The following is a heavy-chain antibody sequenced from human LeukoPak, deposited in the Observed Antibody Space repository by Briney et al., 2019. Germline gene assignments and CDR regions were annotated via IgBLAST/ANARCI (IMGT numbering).Heavy chain of an antibody. CDR2: IYRGGPT. J-gene: IGHJ5*02. CDR3: ARDSYVDSEAVRWFDP. D-gene: IGHD4-17*01. CDR1: GFTFSSYA. V-gene: IGHV3-66*01. Sequence: QTGGSLRLSCAASGFTFSSYAMSWVRQAPGKGLEWVSVIYRGGPTYYADSVKGRFTISRDNSKNTLYLQMNSLRAEDTAVYYCARDSYVDSEAVRWFDPWGQGTLVTVSS.